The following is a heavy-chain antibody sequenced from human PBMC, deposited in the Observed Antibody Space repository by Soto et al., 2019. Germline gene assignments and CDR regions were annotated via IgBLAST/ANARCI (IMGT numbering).Heavy chain of an antibody. V-gene: IGHV3-7*01. CDR3: ARWEADYSSGSYAIDY. Sequence: EVQLVESGGGLVQLGGSLRLSCEASGFTFSGYWMSWVRQAPGKGLEWVASIKQDGSEIYYVDSVKGQFTISRDNAKNSLYLQMDSLRAEDPAVYYCARWEADYSSGSYAIDYWGQGTLVTVSS. CDR1: GFTFSGYW. D-gene: IGHD6-19*01. CDR2: IKQDGSEI. J-gene: IGHJ4*02.